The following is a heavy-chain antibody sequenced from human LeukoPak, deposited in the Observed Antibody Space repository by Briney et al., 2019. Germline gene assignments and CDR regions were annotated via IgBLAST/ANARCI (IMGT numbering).Heavy chain of an antibody. V-gene: IGHV3-23*01. Sequence: PGGSLSLSCAASGFTFSNYAMNWVRQAPGKGLEWVSVISGSGYSTYYADSVKGRFTISRDNSKNTLYLQTNSLRAEDTAVYYCAKDYGDYAYYFHYWGEGTLVTVSS. J-gene: IGHJ4*02. CDR2: ISGSGYST. CDR3: AKDYGDYAYYFHY. D-gene: IGHD4-17*01. CDR1: GFTFSNYA.